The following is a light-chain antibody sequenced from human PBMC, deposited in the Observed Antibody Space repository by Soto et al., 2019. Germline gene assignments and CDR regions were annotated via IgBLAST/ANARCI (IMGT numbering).Light chain of an antibody. CDR2: AES. CDR3: QQSYSSPPT. V-gene: IGKV1-39*01. J-gene: IGKJ1*01. CDR1: QTISSW. Sequence: TITCRASQTISSWLAWYQQKTGKAPEILIFAESSLQSGVPSRFSGSRSGPDFTLTISSLQPEDFATYYCQQSYSSPPTCGQGTKVDIK.